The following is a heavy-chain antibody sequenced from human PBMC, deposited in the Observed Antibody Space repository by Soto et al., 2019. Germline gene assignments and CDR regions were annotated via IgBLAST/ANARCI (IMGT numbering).Heavy chain of an antibody. D-gene: IGHD4-17*01. J-gene: IGHJ5*02. V-gene: IGHV4-59*01. CDR3: ARADWDYGDYGWFEP. Sequence: PSETLSLTCTVSGGSISSYYWSWIRQPPGKGLEWIGYIYYSGSTNYNPSLKSRVTISVDTSKNQFSLKLSSVTAADTAVYYCARADWDYGDYGWFEPWGPATLVTVFS. CDR1: GGSISSYY. CDR2: IYYSGST.